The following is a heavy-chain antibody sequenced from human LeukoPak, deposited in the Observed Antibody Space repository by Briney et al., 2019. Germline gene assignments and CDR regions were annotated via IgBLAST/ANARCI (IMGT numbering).Heavy chain of an antibody. D-gene: IGHD3-10*01. V-gene: IGHV1-8*03. CDR2: MNPNSGNT. CDR1: GYTFTGYY. Sequence: GASVKVSCKASGYTFTGYYMHWVRQATGQGLEWMGWMNPNSGNTGYAQKFQGRVTINRNTSITTAYMELSSLRSEDTAVYYCVRKVRGMIRGRPDAFDIWGQGTMVTVSS. J-gene: IGHJ3*02. CDR3: VRKVRGMIRGRPDAFDI.